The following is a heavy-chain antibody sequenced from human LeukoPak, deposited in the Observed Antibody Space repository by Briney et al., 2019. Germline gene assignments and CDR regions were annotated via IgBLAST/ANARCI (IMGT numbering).Heavy chain of an antibody. CDR3: AKDPGPPYSSGWYGGATGY. CDR2: ISGSGGST. V-gene: IGHV3-23*01. D-gene: IGHD6-19*01. J-gene: IGHJ4*02. Sequence: PGGSLRLSCAASGFTFSSYAMSWVRQAPGKGLEWVSAISGSGGSTYYADSVKGRFTISRDNSKNTLYLQMNSLRAEDTAVYYCAKDPGPPYSSGWYGGATGYWGQGTLVTVSS. CDR1: GFTFSSYA.